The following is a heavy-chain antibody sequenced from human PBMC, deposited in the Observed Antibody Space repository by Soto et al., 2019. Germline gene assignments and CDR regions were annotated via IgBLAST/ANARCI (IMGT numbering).Heavy chain of an antibody. CDR1: GYTFTSYG. D-gene: IGHD1-7*01. CDR2: ISAYNGNT. V-gene: IGHV1-18*04. Sequence: ASVKVSCKASGYTFTSYGISWVRQAPGQGLEWMGWISAYNGNTNDAQKLQGRVTMTTDTSTSTAYMELRSLRSDDTAVYYCGTAGTTGYYYYYGMDVWGQGTTVTVSS. J-gene: IGHJ6*02. CDR3: GTAGTTGYYYYYGMDV.